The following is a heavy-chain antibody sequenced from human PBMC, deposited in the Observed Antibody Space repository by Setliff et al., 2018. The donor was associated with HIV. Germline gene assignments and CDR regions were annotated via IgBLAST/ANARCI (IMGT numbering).Heavy chain of an antibody. CDR1: GGSISSGGYS. V-gene: IGHV4-30-2*01. J-gene: IGHJ5*02. CDR2: IYHSGST. CDR3: ARSTYYYGSGKGSGWFDP. D-gene: IGHD3-10*01. Sequence: SETLSLTCAVSGGSISSGGYSWSWIRQPPGKGLEWIGYIYHSGSTYYNPSLKSRVTISIDRSKNQFSLKLSSVTAADAAVCYCARSTYYYGSGKGSGWFDPWGQGTLVTVSS.